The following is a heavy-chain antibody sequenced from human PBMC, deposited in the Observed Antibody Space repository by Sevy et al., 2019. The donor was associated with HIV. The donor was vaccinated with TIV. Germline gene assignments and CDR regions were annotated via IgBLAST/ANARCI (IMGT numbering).Heavy chain of an antibody. CDR2: SRSKANNYAT. CDR3: TTSLNHLGS. CDR1: GFTFSDSA. Sequence: GGSLRLSCAASGFTFSDSAIHWVRQASGKGLEWLGHSRSKANNYATLYATSVEGRFTISRDDSDISRDDSENTAYLQMNSLTTEDTAVYYCTTSLNHLGSWGQGTLVTASS. V-gene: IGHV3-73*01. J-gene: IGHJ4*02.